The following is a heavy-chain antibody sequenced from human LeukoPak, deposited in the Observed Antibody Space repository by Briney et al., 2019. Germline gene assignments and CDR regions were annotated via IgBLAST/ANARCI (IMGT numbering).Heavy chain of an antibody. J-gene: IGHJ3*02. V-gene: IGHV3-23*01. CDR3: ARDPGPSYAFDI. D-gene: IGHD7-27*01. CDR2: ISGSGGST. Sequence: GSLRLSCAASGFTFSSYAMSWVRQAPGKGLEWVSAISGSGGSTYYADSVKGRFTISRHNSKNTLYLQMNSLRAEDTAVYYCARDPGPSYAFDIWGQGTMVTVSS. CDR1: GFTFSSYA.